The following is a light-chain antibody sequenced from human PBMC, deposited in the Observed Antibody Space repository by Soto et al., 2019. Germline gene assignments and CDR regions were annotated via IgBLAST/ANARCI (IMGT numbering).Light chain of an antibody. CDR2: GAP. CDR1: QSVTTR. V-gene: IGKV3-20*01. CDR3: QQYGGSPIT. Sequence: IVLTQSPGTLSLSPGERVTLSCRASQSVTTRLAWYQHKPGQAPTLLMSGAPNRASGVPVRFSGSGSGTDFTLTITRLEPEDFALYYCQQYGGSPITFGLGTKVDIK. J-gene: IGKJ1*01.